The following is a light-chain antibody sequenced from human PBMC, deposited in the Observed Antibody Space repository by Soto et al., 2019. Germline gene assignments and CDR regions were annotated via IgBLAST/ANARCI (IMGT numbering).Light chain of an antibody. V-gene: IGKV1-6*01. CDR3: LQDYRYPRT. CDR2: AAS. CDR1: QGIRND. Sequence: AIQMTQSPSSLSASVGDRVTITCRASQGIRNDLGWYQQKPGTAPKLLIYAASNLQSGVPSRFSASGSGTDFTLTISPLQPEDFATYYCLQDYRYPRTFGQGTKLEMK. J-gene: IGKJ2*01.